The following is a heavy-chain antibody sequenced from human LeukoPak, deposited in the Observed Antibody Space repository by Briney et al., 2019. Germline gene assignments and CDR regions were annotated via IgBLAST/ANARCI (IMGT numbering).Heavy chain of an antibody. CDR3: ASSPWDVVVVAATFWG. J-gene: IGHJ4*02. D-gene: IGHD2-15*01. CDR1: GFTFNTYW. Sequence: GGSLRLSCADSGFTFNTYWMSWVRQAPGKGLVWVANIKQDGSETSYVDSVKGRFTISRDNAKSSLYLQMNSLRAEDTAVYYCASSPWDVVVVAATFWGWGQGTLVTVSS. CDR2: IKQDGSET. V-gene: IGHV3-7*01.